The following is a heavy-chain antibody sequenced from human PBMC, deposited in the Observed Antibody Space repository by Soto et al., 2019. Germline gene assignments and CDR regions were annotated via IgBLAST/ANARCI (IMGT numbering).Heavy chain of an antibody. D-gene: IGHD6-13*01. Sequence: PEGSLRLSCAASGFTFSNYAVTWVLHAPGKGLEWVSTISGSGGSTYYADSVKGRFTISRDNSKNTLYLQMNSLRAEDTAVYYCAKDQGSSWYEIDYWGQGT. CDR2: ISGSGGST. V-gene: IGHV3-23*01. J-gene: IGHJ4*02. CDR3: AKDQGSSWYEIDY. CDR1: GFTFSNYA.